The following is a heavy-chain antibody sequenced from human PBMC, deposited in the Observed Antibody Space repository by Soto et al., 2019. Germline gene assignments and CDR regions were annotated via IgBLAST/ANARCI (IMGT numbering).Heavy chain of an antibody. CDR2: IYYSGNT. Sequence: SETLSLTCTVSGGSISSSSYYWGWIRQPPGKGLEWIGSIYYSGNTYYNPSLKSRVTISVDTSKNQFSLKLSSVTAADTAVYYCARHNGDTVTTCFDYWGQGTLVTVSS. V-gene: IGHV4-39*01. CDR3: ARHNGDTVTTCFDY. D-gene: IGHD4-17*01. J-gene: IGHJ4*02. CDR1: GGSISSSSYY.